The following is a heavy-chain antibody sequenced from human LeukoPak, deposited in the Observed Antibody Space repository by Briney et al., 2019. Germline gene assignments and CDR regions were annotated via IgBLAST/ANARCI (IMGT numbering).Heavy chain of an antibody. D-gene: IGHD5-24*01. V-gene: IGHV4-38-2*02. CDR3: ASAPSSYGSGNGYPNPGWLDP. J-gene: IGHJ5*02. CDR2: FHRGRI. Sequence: PSETLSLTCKVSGYPIGLDYYWVWIRQAPGRGLQWIGGFHRGRIQYNSALKSRVTISIDSSKNQFSLRMWPVTAADTAFYFCASAPSSYGSGNGYPNPGWLDPWGQGALVTVSS. CDR1: GYPIGLDYY.